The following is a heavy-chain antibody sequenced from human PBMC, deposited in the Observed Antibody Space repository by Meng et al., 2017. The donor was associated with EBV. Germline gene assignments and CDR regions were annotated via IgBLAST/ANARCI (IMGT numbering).Heavy chain of an antibody. J-gene: IGHJ4*02. V-gene: IGHV1-2*06. D-gene: IGHD6-19*01. CDR3: ARVGIAVAGTGDY. CDR1: GYTFTGYY. CDR2: INPNSGGT. Sequence: QGQLVPSGAEVKEPGASVKVSCKASGYTFTGYYMHWVRQAPGQGLEWMGRINPNSGGTNYAQKFQGRVTMTRDTSISTAYMELSRLRSDDTAVYYCARVGIAVAGTGDYWGQGTLVTVSS.